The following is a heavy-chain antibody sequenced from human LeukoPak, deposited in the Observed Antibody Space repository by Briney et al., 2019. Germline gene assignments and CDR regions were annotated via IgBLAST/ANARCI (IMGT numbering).Heavy chain of an antibody. Sequence: PGGSLRLSCAASGFTFSNYAMSWVRQAPGKGLEWVSSISDSGGSTYYADSVKGRFTISRDNAKNSLYLQMNSLRAEDTAVYYCASRAGYDILTGYRNWGQGTPVTVSS. CDR3: ASRAGYDILTGYRN. V-gene: IGHV3-23*01. D-gene: IGHD3-9*01. CDR2: ISDSGGST. CDR1: GFTFSNYA. J-gene: IGHJ4*02.